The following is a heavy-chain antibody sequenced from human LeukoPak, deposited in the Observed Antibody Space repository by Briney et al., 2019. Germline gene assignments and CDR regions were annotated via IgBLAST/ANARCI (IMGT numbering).Heavy chain of an antibody. CDR2: MYSRGDT. Sequence: GGSLRLSCAASGFTVSVNYMSWVRQAPGKGLEWVSVMYSRGDTYYANSVKGRFTFSRDISKNTVYLQMKGLRTDDTTLYYCARDAPQVPAAGVLASWGQGTLVIVSS. CDR3: ARDAPQVPAAGVLAS. CDR1: GFTVSVNY. V-gene: IGHV3-53*01. D-gene: IGHD6-13*01. J-gene: IGHJ5*02.